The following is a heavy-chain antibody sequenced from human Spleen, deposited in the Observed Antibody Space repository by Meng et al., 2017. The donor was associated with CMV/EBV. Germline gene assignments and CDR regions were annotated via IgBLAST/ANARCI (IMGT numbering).Heavy chain of an antibody. Sequence: CTVSGGSISSSGYYWGWIRQPPGMGLEWIGSMYYSGSTYYNPSLKSRVAISVDTSKSQFSLKLSSVTAADTAVYYCARQVYSTSHLDYWGQGSLVTVSS. CDR1: GGSISSSGYY. D-gene: IGHD2-2*01. CDR3: ARQVYSTSHLDY. J-gene: IGHJ4*02. V-gene: IGHV4-39*01. CDR2: MYYSGST.